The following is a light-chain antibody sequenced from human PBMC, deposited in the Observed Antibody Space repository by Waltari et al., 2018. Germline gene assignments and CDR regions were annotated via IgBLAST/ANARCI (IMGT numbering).Light chain of an antibody. J-gene: IGKJ1*01. V-gene: IGKV1-5*01. CDR3: QQYQTFRT. CDR1: QTISTW. Sequence: IQMTQSPSTLSASVGDRVTITCRASQTISTWLAWYQHKPGKAPKLLIYDASTIQSGVPSRLSGSGSGTEFSLTISTLQPDDFATYYCQQYQTFRTFGRGTRVELK. CDR2: DAS.